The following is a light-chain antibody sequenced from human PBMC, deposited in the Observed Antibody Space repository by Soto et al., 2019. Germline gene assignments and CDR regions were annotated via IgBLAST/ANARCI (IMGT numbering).Light chain of an antibody. CDR3: SSYTSSTTLVV. CDR1: SSDVGDYNY. J-gene: IGLJ2*01. V-gene: IGLV2-14*03. Sequence: QSALTQPASVSGSPGQSITISCTGTSSDVGDYNYVSWYQHLPGKAPKLMIYDVSNRPSEVSNRFSASKSGNTASLTISGLQAEDEADYYCSSYTSSTTLVVFGGGTKLTVL. CDR2: DVS.